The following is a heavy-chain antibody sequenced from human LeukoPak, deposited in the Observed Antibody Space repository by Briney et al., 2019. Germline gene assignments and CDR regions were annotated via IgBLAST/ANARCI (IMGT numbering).Heavy chain of an antibody. CDR1: GGSISSYY. V-gene: IGHV4-59*01. CDR3: AGGREVFDY. Sequence: PSETLSLTCTVSGGSISSYYWSWIRQPPGKGLEWIGYIYYSGSTNYNPSLKSRVTISVDTSKNQFSLKLSSVTAADTAVYYCAGGREVFDYWGQGTLVTVSS. J-gene: IGHJ4*02. CDR2: IYYSGST.